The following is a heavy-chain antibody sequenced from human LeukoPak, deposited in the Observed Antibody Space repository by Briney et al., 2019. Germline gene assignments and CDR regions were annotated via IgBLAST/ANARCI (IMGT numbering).Heavy chain of an antibody. CDR3: ARVKCYGSGPFLAFDI. J-gene: IGHJ3*02. CDR1: GVSISSYY. V-gene: IGHV4-59*01. CDR2: IYYSGST. D-gene: IGHD3-10*01. Sequence: PSETLCLSCAVSGVSISSYYRSWIRQPPGKGLEWIWCIYYSGSTNYNPSLKSRVTISVDTSKNQFSLKLSSVTAADTAVYYCARVKCYGSGPFLAFDIWGQGTMVTVSS.